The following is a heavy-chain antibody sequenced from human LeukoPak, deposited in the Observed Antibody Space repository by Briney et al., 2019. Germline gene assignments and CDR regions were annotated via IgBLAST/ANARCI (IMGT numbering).Heavy chain of an antibody. D-gene: IGHD6-19*01. CDR3: ARDSGYDIAVAGTGGSY. Sequence: ASVKVSCKSSGYTFTIYGISWVRQAPGQGLEWMGWISAYNGNTNYAQKLQGRVTMTTDTSTSTAYMELRSLRSDDTAVYYCARDSGYDIAVAGTGGSYWGQGTLVTVSS. CDR2: ISAYNGNT. J-gene: IGHJ4*02. CDR1: GYTFTIYG. V-gene: IGHV1-18*01.